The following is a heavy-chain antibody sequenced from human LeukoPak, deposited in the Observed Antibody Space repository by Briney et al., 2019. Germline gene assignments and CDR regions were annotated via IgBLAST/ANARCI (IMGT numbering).Heavy chain of an antibody. CDR1: GFTFSSYG. J-gene: IGHJ4*02. V-gene: IGHV3-30*18. CDR2: ISYDGSNK. CDR3: AKDEYYGSGSYDTPFDY. D-gene: IGHD3-10*01. Sequence: GGPLRLSCAASGFTFSSYGMYWVRQAPGKGLEWVAVISYDGSNKYYADSVRGRFTISRDNSKNTLYLQMNSLRAEDTAVYYCAKDEYYGSGSYDTPFDYWGQGTLVTVSS.